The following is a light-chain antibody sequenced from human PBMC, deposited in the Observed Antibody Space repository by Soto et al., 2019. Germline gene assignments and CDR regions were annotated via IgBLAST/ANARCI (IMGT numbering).Light chain of an antibody. J-gene: IGKJ2*02. CDR1: QSVSSN. Sequence: EIVMTQSPATLSVSPGERATLSCRASQSVSSNLAWYQQKPGQAPRLLIYGASTRATGIPARFSGSGSGTEFPLSISSLQSEDFAVYYCQQYNNWRPWTFGQGTKLEIK. V-gene: IGKV3-15*01. CDR3: QQYNNWRPWT. CDR2: GAS.